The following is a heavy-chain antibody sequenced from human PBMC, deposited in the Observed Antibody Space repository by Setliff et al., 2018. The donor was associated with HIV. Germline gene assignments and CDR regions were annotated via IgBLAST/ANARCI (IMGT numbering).Heavy chain of an antibody. CDR1: GGSISSRTYY. J-gene: IGHJ6*02. CDR2: IYYSGTT. Sequence: SETLSLTCTVSGGSISSRTYYWGCIRQPPGKGLEWIGSIYYSGTTYYNPSLKSRVTISIDTSKNQFSLNLSSVTAADTAVYYCAREIWGQVAHVPYGMDVWGQGTTVTVSS. CDR3: AREIWGQVAHVPYGMDV. V-gene: IGHV4-39*02. D-gene: IGHD5-12*01.